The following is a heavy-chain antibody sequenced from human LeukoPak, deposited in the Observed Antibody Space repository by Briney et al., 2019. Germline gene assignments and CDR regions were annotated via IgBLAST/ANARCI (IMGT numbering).Heavy chain of an antibody. CDR2: MYHSGST. CDR1: GGSISNDKW. CDR3: ARGYYGAVTFDY. J-gene: IGHJ4*02. V-gene: IGHV4-4*02. Sequence: PSGTLSLTCAVSGGSISNDKWWSWVRQSPVKGLEWIGEMYHSGSTNYNPSLKSRVTISVDKSNNQFSLKLISVTAADTAVYYCARGYYGAVTFDYWGQGTLVTVPS. D-gene: IGHD3-3*01.